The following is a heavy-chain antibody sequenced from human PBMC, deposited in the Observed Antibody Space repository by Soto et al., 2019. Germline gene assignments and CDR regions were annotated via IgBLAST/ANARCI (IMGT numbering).Heavy chain of an antibody. Sequence: GGSLRLSCVASGFTFSSYGIHWVRQAPGKWLEWVAVISSDGNTKYYADSVKGRFTISRDNSKNTLYLQMDSLRPEDTAVYYCAKEVAVAGDFDYWGHGXLVTVYS. D-gene: IGHD6-19*01. J-gene: IGHJ4*01. CDR2: ISSDGNTK. CDR1: GFTFSSYG. V-gene: IGHV3-30*18. CDR3: AKEVAVAGDFDY.